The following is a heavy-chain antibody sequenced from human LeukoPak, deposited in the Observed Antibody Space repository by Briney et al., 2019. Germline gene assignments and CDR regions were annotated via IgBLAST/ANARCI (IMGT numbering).Heavy chain of an antibody. D-gene: IGHD5-24*01. J-gene: IGHJ4*02. Sequence: SVRGRFTISRDNPKSTLYLQMNSLRAEDTAVYYCRVMATGPDQLDSWGQGTLVIVSS. CDR3: RVMATGPDQLDS. V-gene: IGHV3-30*03.